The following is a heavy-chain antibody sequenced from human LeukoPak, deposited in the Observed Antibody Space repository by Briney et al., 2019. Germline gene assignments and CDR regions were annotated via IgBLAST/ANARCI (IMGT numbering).Heavy chain of an antibody. J-gene: IGHJ5*02. CDR3: ARDPITISNSDWFDP. CDR1: GYSISSGYY. CDR2: IYHSGST. Sequence: SETLSLTCTVSGYSISSGYYWGWIRQPPGKGPEWIGSIYHSGSTYYNPSLKSRVTISVDTSKNQFSLKLSSATAADTAVYYCARDPITISNSDWFDPWGQGTLVTVSS. V-gene: IGHV4-38-2*02. D-gene: IGHD3-3*01.